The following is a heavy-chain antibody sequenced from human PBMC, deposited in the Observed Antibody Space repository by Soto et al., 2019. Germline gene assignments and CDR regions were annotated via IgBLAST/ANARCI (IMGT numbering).Heavy chain of an antibody. J-gene: IGHJ6*02. CDR3: ARIAASGRGWDV. Sequence: EVQLVESGGGLVQPGWSLRLSCVDSGFTFSSYWMSWVRQAPVKGLEWVGNIKQDGSEENYADSVKGRFTISRDNAKNSMYLQMNSLRVEDTAVYYCARIAASGRGWDVWGQGTTVVVSS. V-gene: IGHV3-7*01. CDR2: IKQDGSEE. CDR1: GFTFSSYW. D-gene: IGHD6-13*01.